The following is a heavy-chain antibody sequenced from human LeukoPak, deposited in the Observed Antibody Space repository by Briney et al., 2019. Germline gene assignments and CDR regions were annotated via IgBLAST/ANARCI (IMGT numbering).Heavy chain of an antibody. Sequence: GESLKISCKGSGYSFTSYWIGWVRQMPGKGLEWMGIIYPGDSDTRYSPSFQGQVTISADKSISTAYLQWSSLKASDTAMYYCARLPEALTGGISSGLDVWGKGTTVTVSS. J-gene: IGHJ6*04. CDR1: GYSFTSYW. CDR2: IYPGDSDT. D-gene: IGHD7-27*01. V-gene: IGHV5-51*01. CDR3: ARLPEALTGGISSGLDV.